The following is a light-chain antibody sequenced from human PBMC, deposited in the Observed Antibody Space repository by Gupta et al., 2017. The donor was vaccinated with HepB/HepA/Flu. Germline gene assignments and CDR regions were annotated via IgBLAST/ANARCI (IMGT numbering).Light chain of an antibody. Sequence: QSALTQPASVSGSPGQSITISCTGTSSAVGGYNYVSWYQQHPGKAPKLMIYDVSNRPSGVSNRFSGSKSGNTASLTISGLQAEDEADYYCSSYTGSSNRVFGGGTKLTVL. V-gene: IGLV2-14*01. J-gene: IGLJ2*01. CDR3: SSYTGSSNRV. CDR1: SSAVGGYNY. CDR2: DVS.